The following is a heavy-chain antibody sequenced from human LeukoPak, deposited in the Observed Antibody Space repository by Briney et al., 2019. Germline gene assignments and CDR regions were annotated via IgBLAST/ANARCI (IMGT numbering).Heavy chain of an antibody. D-gene: IGHD4-17*01. V-gene: IGHV3-33*06. Sequence: GGSLRLSCAASGFTFSSYGMHWVRQAPGKGLEWVAVIWYDGSNKHYADSVRGRFAISRDSSKNTLYLQMNSLRAEDTAVYYCAKSRWPTVTSYYFDYWGQGTLVTVSS. J-gene: IGHJ4*02. CDR2: IWYDGSNK. CDR3: AKSRWPTVTSYYFDY. CDR1: GFTFSSYG.